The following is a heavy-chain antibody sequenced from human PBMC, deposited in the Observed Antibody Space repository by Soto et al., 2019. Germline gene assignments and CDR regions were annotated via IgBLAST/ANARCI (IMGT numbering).Heavy chain of an antibody. CDR1: GGSISSYY. V-gene: IGHV4-4*07. D-gene: IGHD6-25*01. CDR3: ARGFSSGYTYGHDS. CDR2: IYTSGST. Sequence: PSETLSLTCTVSGGSISSYYWSWIRQPAGQGMEWVGRIYTSGSTNYNHYLPSRVIMSVDTSKNQFSLTLSFVTAADTAVYYCARGFSSGYTYGHDSWGQGTLVTVSS. J-gene: IGHJ4*02.